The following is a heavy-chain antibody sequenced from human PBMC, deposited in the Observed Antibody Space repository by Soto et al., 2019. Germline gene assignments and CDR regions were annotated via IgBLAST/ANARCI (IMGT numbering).Heavy chain of an antibody. CDR1: GFTVSSNY. CDR3: ARSDSSGWYSNFDY. D-gene: IGHD6-19*01. V-gene: IGHV3-66*01. Sequence: GGSLRLSCAASGFTVSSNYMSWVRQAPGKGLEWVSIIYSGGNSHYADSVKGRFTISRDNSKNTLYLQMNSLRAEDTAVYYCARSDSSGWYSNFDYWGQGALVTVSS. CDR2: IYSGGNS. J-gene: IGHJ4*02.